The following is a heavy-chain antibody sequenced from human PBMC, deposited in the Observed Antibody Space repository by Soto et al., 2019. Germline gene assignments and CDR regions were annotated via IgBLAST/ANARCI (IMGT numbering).Heavy chain of an antibody. J-gene: IGHJ5*02. Sequence: QVQLQESGPGLVKPSRSLSLTCTFSGRSISRGGYSWSWIRQHPAKGLKWIGYNYYSGSTYYNPSPKSRVTISVDTSTNQFSLKLSSVTAADTAVYYCARSIDPWRQGTLVTVSS. CDR2: NYYSGST. CDR1: GRSISRGGYS. CDR3: ARSIDP. V-gene: IGHV4-31*03.